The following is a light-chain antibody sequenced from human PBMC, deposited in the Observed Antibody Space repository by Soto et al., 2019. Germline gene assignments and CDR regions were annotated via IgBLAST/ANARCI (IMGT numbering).Light chain of an antibody. Sequence: SYELTQPPSVSVSPGQTASITCSGDKLGDKYASWYQQTPGQSPVLVIYQDNKRPSGIPERFSGSNSGNTATLTISGTQAMDEADYYCQAWDSSTVVFGGGTKVTVL. J-gene: IGLJ2*01. V-gene: IGLV3-1*01. CDR2: QDN. CDR3: QAWDSSTVV. CDR1: KLGDKY.